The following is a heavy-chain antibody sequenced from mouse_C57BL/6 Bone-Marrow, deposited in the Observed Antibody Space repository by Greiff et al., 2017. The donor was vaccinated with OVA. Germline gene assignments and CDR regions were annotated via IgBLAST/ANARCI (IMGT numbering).Heavy chain of an antibody. Sequence: VQLQQPGAELVKPGASGKISCKASGYTFTSYWLTGVKRRPGQGLEWIGDIYPGSGSTNYNEKFKSKATLTVDTSSSTAYMQLSSLTSEDSAVYYCAREERQLRLPFAYWGQGTLVTVSA. V-gene: IGHV1-55*01. CDR3: AREERQLRLPFAY. D-gene: IGHD3-2*02. CDR2: IYPGSGST. CDR1: GYTFTSYW. J-gene: IGHJ3*01.